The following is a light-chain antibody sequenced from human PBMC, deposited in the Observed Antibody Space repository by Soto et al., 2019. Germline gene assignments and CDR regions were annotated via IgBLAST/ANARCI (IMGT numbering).Light chain of an antibody. CDR3: QQYGSSPIT. CDR2: DTS. V-gene: IGKV3D-20*01. Sequence: VVLTQSPATLSLSPWERGTLSCGASQSVSSSYVAWYQLKPGLAPRLLIHDTSSRAIGIPDRLSGSKSGTNFTLTIRRMEPEDVGMYYCQQYGSSPITFGQGTRLEIK. J-gene: IGKJ5*01. CDR1: QSVSSSY.